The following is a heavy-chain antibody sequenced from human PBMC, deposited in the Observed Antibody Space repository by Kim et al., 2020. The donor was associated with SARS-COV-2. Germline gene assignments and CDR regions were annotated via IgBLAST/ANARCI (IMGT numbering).Heavy chain of an antibody. D-gene: IGHD3-10*01. CDR2: TSYDGTSK. V-gene: IGHV3-30*04. J-gene: IGHJ4*01. CDR1: EFTFSTYA. CDR3: ARVPYSGSGSYGGFDY. Sequence: GGSLRLSCVASEFTFSTYAMHWVRQAPGKGPEWVAVTSYDGTSKYYADSVKGRFTISRDNSKNTLYLQMNSLRPEDTAIYYCARVPYSGSGSYGGFDYWG.